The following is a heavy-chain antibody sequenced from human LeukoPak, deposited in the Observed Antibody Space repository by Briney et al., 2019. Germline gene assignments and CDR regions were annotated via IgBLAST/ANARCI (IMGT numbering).Heavy chain of an antibody. CDR2: IYHSGST. Sequence: SETLSLTCTVSGYSISSGYYWGWIRQPPGKGLEWIGSIYHSGSTYYNPSLKSRVTISVDTSKNQFSLKLSSVTAADTAVYYCARDDRSDAFDIWGQGTMVTVSS. CDR1: GYSISSGYY. V-gene: IGHV4-38-2*02. D-gene: IGHD6-6*01. CDR3: ARDDRSDAFDI. J-gene: IGHJ3*02.